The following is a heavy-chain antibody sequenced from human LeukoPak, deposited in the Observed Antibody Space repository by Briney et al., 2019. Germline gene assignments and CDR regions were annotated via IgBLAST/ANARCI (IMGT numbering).Heavy chain of an antibody. D-gene: IGHD3-3*01. CDR2: IWYDGSNK. V-gene: IGHV3-33*08. Sequence: GGSLRLSCAASGFTFSSYGMHWVRQAPGKGLEWVAVIWYDGSNKYYADSVKGRFTISRDNSKNTLYLQMNSLRAEDTAVYYCARVGSVVIKPYYFDYWGQGTLVTVSS. CDR1: GFTFSSYG. CDR3: ARVGSVVIKPYYFDY. J-gene: IGHJ4*02.